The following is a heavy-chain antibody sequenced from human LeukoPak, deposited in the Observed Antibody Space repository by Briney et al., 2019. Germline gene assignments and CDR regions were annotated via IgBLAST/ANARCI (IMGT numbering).Heavy chain of an antibody. D-gene: IGHD3-10*01. Sequence: SETLSLTCTVSGGSISSGGYSWSWIRQHPGKGLEWIGYIYYSGSTYYNPSLKSRVTKSVDTSKRQFSLKLRSVTAADTAVYYCARGDVLLRGVIGRFDPWGQGTLVTVSS. V-gene: IGHV4-31*03. J-gene: IGHJ5*02. CDR2: IYYSGST. CDR1: GGSISSGGYS. CDR3: ARGDVLLRGVIGRFDP.